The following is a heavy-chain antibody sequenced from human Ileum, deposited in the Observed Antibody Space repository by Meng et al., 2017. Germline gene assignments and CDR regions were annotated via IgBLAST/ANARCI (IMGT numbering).Heavy chain of an antibody. CDR1: GYTFTKFY. Sequence: QVQLVQSGAEVKKPGASVKISCKASGYTFTKFYMHWVRQAPGQGLEWMGTITPNSGTANYAQKFQGRVTMTRDTSTTTVYMELSSLRPEDTAVYYCARLIIGGTAVFDYWGQGTLVTVSS. CDR3: ARLIIGGTAVFDY. J-gene: IGHJ4*02. CDR2: ITPNSGTA. V-gene: IGHV1-46*01. D-gene: IGHD1-26*01.